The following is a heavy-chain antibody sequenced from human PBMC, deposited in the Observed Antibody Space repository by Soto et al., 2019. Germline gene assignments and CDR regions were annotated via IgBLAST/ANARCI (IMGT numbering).Heavy chain of an antibody. D-gene: IGHD3-22*01. CDR3: ARVGGERDSSGSSDY. J-gene: IGHJ4*02. CDR2: ISAYNGNT. Sequence: QVQLVQSGAEVKKPGASVKVSCKASGYTFTSYGISWVRQAPGQGLEWMGWISAYNGNTNYAQKLQGRVTMTTDTSTSSGYMELRSLRSDATAVYYCARVGGERDSSGSSDYWGQGTLVTVSS. CDR1: GYTFTSYG. V-gene: IGHV1-18*01.